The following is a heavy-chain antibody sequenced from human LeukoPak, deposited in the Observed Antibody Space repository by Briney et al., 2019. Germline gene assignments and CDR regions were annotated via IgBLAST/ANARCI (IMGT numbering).Heavy chain of an antibody. CDR2: VYYSGST. D-gene: IGHD1-26*01. CDR1: GGSISGYY. V-gene: IGHV4-59*08. Sequence: SETLSLTCTVSGGSISGYYWSWIRQPPGKGLEWIGYVYYSGSTNYNPSLKSRVTISREMSKNQFSLKLSSVTAADTAVYYCARLGIQWELISPQLDAFDIWGQGTMVTVSS. J-gene: IGHJ3*02. CDR3: ARLGIQWELISPQLDAFDI.